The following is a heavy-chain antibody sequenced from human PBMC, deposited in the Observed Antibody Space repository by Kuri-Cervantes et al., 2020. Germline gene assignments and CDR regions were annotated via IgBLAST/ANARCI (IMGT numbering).Heavy chain of an antibody. CDR1: GYIFTSYG. Sequence: ASVKVSCKASGYIFTSYGITWVRQAPGQGLEWMGCISPYNGNTNYAQKLQGRVTMTTDTSTSTAYMELRSLRSDDTAVYYCARLPNPVGATWWFDPWGQGTLVTVSS. J-gene: IGHJ5*02. CDR3: ARLPNPVGATWWFDP. V-gene: IGHV1-18*01. D-gene: IGHD1-26*01. CDR2: ISPYNGNT.